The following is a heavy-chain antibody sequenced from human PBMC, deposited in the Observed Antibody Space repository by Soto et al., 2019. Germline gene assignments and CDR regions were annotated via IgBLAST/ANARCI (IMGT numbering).Heavy chain of an antibody. CDR2: IYYSGST. D-gene: IGHD6-13*01. V-gene: IGHV4-31*03. CDR3: ARDSYSSSWYWFDP. CDR1: GGSISSGGYY. J-gene: IGHJ5*02. Sequence: PSETLSLTCTVSGGSISSGGYYWSWIRQHPGKGLEWIGYIYYSGSTYYNPSLKSRVTISVDTSKNQFSLKLSSVTAADTAVYYCARDSYSSSWYWFDPWGQGTLVT.